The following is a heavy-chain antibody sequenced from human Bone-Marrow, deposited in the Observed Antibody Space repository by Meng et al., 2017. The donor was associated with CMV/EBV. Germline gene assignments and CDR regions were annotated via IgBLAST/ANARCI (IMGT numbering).Heavy chain of an antibody. D-gene: IGHD3-9*01. CDR2: IIPIFGTA. J-gene: IGHJ6*02. Sequence: SVKVSCKASGGTFSSYAISWVRQAPGQGLEWMGGIIPIFGTANYAQKFQGRVTITTDESTSTAYMELSSLRSEDTAVYYCARQDYDILTGDASYYYYGMDVWGQGTTVTFSS. CDR3: ARQDYDILTGDASYYYYGMDV. V-gene: IGHV1-69*05. CDR1: GGTFSSYA.